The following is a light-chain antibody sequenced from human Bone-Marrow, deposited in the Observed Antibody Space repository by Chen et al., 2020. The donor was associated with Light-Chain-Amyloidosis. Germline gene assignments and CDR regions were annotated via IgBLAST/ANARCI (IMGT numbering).Light chain of an antibody. V-gene: IGLV3-21*02. CDR2: DDS. CDR3: QVWDRSSDRPV. J-gene: IGLJ3*02. CDR1: NIGSTS. Sequence: YVLPQPSSVSVAPGQTATIPCGGTNIGSTSVHWYQQTPGQAPLLVVYDDSDRPSGIPERLSGSNSGNTATLTISRVEAGDEADYYCQVWDRSSDRPVFGGGTKLTVL.